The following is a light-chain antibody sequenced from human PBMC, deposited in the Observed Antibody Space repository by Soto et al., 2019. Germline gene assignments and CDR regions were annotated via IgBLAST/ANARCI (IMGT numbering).Light chain of an antibody. V-gene: IGKV3-20*01. J-gene: IGKJ5*01. CDR2: AVS. Sequence: EIVLTQSPGTLSLSPGERATLSCRASQSVRSNYLAWYQHRPGQAPRLLIYAVSSRATGIPDRFSGSGSATDFTLTISRLEPEDFAVYYCQQYGGSPTFGQGTRLEI. CDR3: QQYGGSPT. CDR1: QSVRSNY.